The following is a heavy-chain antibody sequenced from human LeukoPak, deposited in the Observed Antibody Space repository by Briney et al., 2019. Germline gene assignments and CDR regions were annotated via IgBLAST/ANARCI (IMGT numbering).Heavy chain of an antibody. V-gene: IGHV3-48*01. CDR2: ISSSRSIM. CDR3: ARHNQGSPDY. Sequence: GGSLRLSRVASGFIFSYYDMDWVRQAPGKWLEWISYISSSRSIMHYADSVLGRFTASRDNAENTLYLQMNSLRGDDTAVYYCARHNQGSPDYWGQGTLVTVSS. J-gene: IGHJ4*02. CDR1: GFIFSYYD.